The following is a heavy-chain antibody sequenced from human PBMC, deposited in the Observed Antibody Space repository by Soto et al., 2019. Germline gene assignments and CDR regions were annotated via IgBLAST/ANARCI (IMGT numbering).Heavy chain of an antibody. CDR1: GGTFSSYA. Sequence: SVKVSCKASGGTFSSYAISWVRQAPGQGLEWMGGIIPIFGTANYAQKFQGRVTITADESTSTAYMELSSLRSEDTAVYYCARGVLRFLEWLPSYYYGMDVWGQGTTVTVSS. D-gene: IGHD3-3*01. V-gene: IGHV1-69*13. J-gene: IGHJ6*02. CDR2: IIPIFGTA. CDR3: ARGVLRFLEWLPSYYYGMDV.